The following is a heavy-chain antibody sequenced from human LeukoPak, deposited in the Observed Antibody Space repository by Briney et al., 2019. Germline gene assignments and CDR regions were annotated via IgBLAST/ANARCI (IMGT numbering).Heavy chain of an antibody. Sequence: PGGSLRLSCAASGFTFSSYSMNWVRQAPGKGLEWASSISSSSSYIYYADSVKGRFTISRDNAKNSLYLEMNSLRAEDTAVYYCARCPSTVALFYFDYWGQGTLVTVSS. V-gene: IGHV3-21*01. CDR1: GFTFSSYS. CDR3: ARCPSTVALFYFDY. J-gene: IGHJ4*02. D-gene: IGHD4-23*01. CDR2: ISSSSSYI.